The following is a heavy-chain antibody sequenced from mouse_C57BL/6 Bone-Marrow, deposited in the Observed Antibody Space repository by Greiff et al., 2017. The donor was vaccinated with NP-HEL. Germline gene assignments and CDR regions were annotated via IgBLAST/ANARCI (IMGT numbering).Heavy chain of an antibody. V-gene: IGHV6-3*01. CDR2: IRLKSDNYAT. J-gene: IGHJ1*03. CDR1: GFTFSNYW. D-gene: IGHD2-4*01. CDR3: TDGLRRDWYFDV. Sequence: EVKLMESGGGLVQPGGSMKLSCVASGFTFSNYWMNWVRQTPEKGLEWVAQIRLKSDNYATNYAESVKGRFTISRDASKTSFYLQMNNLRAEDTRIYYGTDGLRRDWYFDVWGTGTTVTVSS.